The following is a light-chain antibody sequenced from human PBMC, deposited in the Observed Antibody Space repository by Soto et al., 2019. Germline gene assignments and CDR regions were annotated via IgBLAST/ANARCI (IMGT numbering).Light chain of an antibody. V-gene: IGKV1-6*01. CDR3: LQEHDYQGT. CDR1: QGFSSD. CDR2: AAS. J-gene: IGKJ2*01. Sequence: AIQLTQSPSSLSASVGDRVTITCRATQGFSSDLAWYQQKPGKAPKLLIYAASDLHAEGPPRFSGSGAGTDFTLTISSLQEEDFATYYCLQEHDYQGTFGQGTKVEIK.